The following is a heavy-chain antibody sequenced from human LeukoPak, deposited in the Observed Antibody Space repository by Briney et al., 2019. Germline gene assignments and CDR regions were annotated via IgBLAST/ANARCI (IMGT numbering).Heavy chain of an antibody. CDR2: IIPIFGTA. CDR1: GGTVSSYA. D-gene: IGHD3-22*01. J-gene: IGHJ4*02. Sequence: SVKVSCKASGGTVSSYAISWVRQAPGQGLEWMGGIIPIFGTANYAQKFQGRVTITADESTSTAYMELSSLRSEDTAVYYCARGVAYDSSGYSDFDYWGQGTLVTVSS. CDR3: ARGVAYDSSGYSDFDY. V-gene: IGHV1-69*01.